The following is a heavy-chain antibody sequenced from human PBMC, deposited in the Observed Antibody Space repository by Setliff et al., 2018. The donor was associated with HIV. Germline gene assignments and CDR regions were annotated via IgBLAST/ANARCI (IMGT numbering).Heavy chain of an antibody. Sequence: PSETLSLTCAVSGYSISSGYYWGWIRQPPGKGLEWIGSIYHGGSTLYNRSLESRVTISVDTSKNQLSLNLRSATAADTAVYYCATYADRESNRFDPWGQGTLVTVS. CDR3: ATYADRESNRFDP. D-gene: IGHD3-10*01. V-gene: IGHV4-38-2*01. CDR1: GYSISSGYY. CDR2: IYHGGST. J-gene: IGHJ5*02.